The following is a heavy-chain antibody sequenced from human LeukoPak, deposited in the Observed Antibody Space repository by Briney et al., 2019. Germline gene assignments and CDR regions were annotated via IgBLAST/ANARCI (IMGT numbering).Heavy chain of an antibody. D-gene: IGHD1-26*01. V-gene: IGHV3-73*01. CDR3: TTSGSYTTYGMDV. CDR1: GFTFSGSA. CDR2: IRSKANSYAT. Sequence: GGSLRLSCAASGFTFSGSAMHWVRQASGKGLEWVGRIRSKANSYATAYAASVKGRFTISRDDSKNTTYLQMNSLKTEDTAVYYCTTSGSYTTYGMDVWGQGTTVTVSS. J-gene: IGHJ6*02.